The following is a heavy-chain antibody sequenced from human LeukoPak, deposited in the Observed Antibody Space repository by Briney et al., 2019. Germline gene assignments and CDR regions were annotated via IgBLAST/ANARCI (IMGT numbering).Heavy chain of an antibody. Sequence: GGSLRLSCAASGFNFGDHYMDLVRQAPGKGLEWVSRTKNKANSYTTQYAASVKGRFTVSRDDSKNSLSLQLNNLETEDTAVYYCARDASASLDYWGQGTPVTVSS. CDR1: GFNFGDHY. CDR3: ARDASASLDY. CDR2: TKNKANSYTT. D-gene: IGHD2-2*01. J-gene: IGHJ4*02. V-gene: IGHV3-72*01.